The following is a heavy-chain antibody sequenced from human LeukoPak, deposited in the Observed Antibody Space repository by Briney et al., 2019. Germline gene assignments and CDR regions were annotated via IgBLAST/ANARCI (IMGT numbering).Heavy chain of an antibody. D-gene: IGHD3-3*01. CDR3: ARQDGGFDY. CDR2: IYYSGST. J-gene: IGHJ4*02. Sequence: SETLSLTCTVSGGSISSSSYYWGWIRQPPGKGLEWIGSIYYSGSTYYNPSLKSRVTISVDTSKNQSSLKLSSVTAADTAVYYCARQDGGFDYWGQGTLVTVSS. V-gene: IGHV4-39*01. CDR1: GGSISSSSYY.